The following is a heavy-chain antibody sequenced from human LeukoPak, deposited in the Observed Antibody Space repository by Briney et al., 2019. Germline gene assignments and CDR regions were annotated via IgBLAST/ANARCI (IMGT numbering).Heavy chain of an antibody. Sequence: GSLRLSCAASGFTFSSYAMSWVRQAPGKGLEWVSAISGSGGSTYYADSVKGRFTISRDNSKNTLYLQMNSLRAEDTAVYYCAKHPYYDILTGYPWLDPWGQGTLVTVSS. J-gene: IGHJ5*02. CDR2: ISGSGGST. CDR3: AKHPYYDILTGYPWLDP. CDR1: GFTFSSYA. V-gene: IGHV3-23*01. D-gene: IGHD3-9*01.